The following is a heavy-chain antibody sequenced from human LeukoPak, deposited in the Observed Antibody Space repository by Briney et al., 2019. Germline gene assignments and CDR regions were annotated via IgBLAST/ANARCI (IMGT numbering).Heavy chain of an antibody. D-gene: IGHD3-22*01. CDR1: GGSISSYY. J-gene: IGHJ4*02. CDR3: ARGYYYDSSPTSRFDY. CDR2: IYTSGST. Sequence: SETLSLTCTVSGGSISSYYWSWIRQPAGKGLEWIGRIYTSGSTNYNPSLKSRVTMSVDTSKNQFSLKLSSVTAADTAVYYCARGYYYDSSPTSRFDYWGQGTLVTVSS. V-gene: IGHV4-4*07.